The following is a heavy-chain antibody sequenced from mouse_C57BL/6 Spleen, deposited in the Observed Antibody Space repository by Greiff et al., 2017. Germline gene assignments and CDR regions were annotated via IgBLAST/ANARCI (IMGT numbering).Heavy chain of an antibody. Sequence: QVQLQQSGAELVKPGASVKISCKASGYAFSSYWMNWVKQRPGKGLESIGQIYPGVGDTNYNGKFKGKATLTADKSSSTAYMQLSSLTSEDSAVYFCARLGYGNNYAMDYWGQGTSVTVSS. J-gene: IGHJ4*01. V-gene: IGHV1-80*01. CDR2: IYPGVGDT. CDR1: GYAFSSYW. CDR3: ARLGYGNNYAMDY. D-gene: IGHD2-1*01.